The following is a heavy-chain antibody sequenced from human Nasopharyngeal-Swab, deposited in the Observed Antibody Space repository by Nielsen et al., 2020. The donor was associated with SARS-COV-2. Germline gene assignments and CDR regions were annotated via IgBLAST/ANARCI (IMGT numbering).Heavy chain of an antibody. V-gene: IGHV3-30*18. CDR1: GFIFSNYG. CDR2: ISFDGSSQ. Sequence: GGSLRLSWAASGFIFSNYGMHWVRQTPGKGLEWVAVISFDGSSQYYVDPVKGRFTISRDNSKSTLYLQMNSLRDEDTAVYYCAKGWLLGNYMDVWGKGTTVTVTS. D-gene: IGHD5-12*01. J-gene: IGHJ6*03. CDR3: AKGWLLGNYMDV.